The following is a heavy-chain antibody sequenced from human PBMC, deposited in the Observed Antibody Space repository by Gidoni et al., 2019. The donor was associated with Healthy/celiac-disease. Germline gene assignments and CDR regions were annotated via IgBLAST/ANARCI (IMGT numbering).Heavy chain of an antibody. Sequence: QVQLQESVPGLVTASQTLSLTCTVSGGSISSGDYYWRWIRQPPGQGLEWIGYSYYSGSTYYNPSLTSRVTISVNTSKNQFSLKLSSVTAADTAVYYCARAGPFGNWFDPWGQGTLVTVSS. V-gene: IGHV4-30-4*01. CDR2: SYYSGST. J-gene: IGHJ5*02. D-gene: IGHD3-3*01. CDR1: GGSISSGDYY. CDR3: ARAGPFGNWFDP.